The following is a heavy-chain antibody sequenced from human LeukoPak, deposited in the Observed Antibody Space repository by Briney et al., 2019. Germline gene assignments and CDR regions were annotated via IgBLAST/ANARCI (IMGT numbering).Heavy chain of an antibody. Sequence: GGSLRLSCAASGFTFSDYYMTWVRQAPGKGLEWISYISSGFGSTYYADSVQGRFTISRDNAKNSLYLQMSRLRDEDTAVYYCARDGITTFGARAFDLWGQGTMVTVSS. V-gene: IGHV3-11*04. CDR3: ARDGITTFGARAFDL. CDR2: ISSGFGST. D-gene: IGHD3-3*01. CDR1: GFTFSDYY. J-gene: IGHJ3*01.